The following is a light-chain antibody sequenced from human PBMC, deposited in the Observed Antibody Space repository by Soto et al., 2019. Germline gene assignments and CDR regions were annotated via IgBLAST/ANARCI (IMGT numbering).Light chain of an antibody. CDR1: QSLDRDY. CDR2: KAS. J-gene: IGKJ1*01. V-gene: IGKV1-5*03. Sequence: IQMTQSPSTLSASFGDRVTMTCRASQSLDRDYLAWYQQKPGKAPNLLIYKASTLESGVPSKFSGGGSGTAFTLTISSLQPDDFATYYCHQYDSYPRTFGQGTKVDLK. CDR3: HQYDSYPRT.